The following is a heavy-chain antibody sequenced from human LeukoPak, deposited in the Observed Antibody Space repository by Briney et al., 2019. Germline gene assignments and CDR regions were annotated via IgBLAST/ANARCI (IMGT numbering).Heavy chain of an antibody. CDR3: AKRYHDHFDY. CDR1: GFTFSIYA. CDR2: ISGNGGGT. Sequence: PGGSLRLSCVASGFTFSIYAMSWVRQAPGKGLEWVSSISGNGGGTYYVDSLKGRFTISRDNSKNTLNLQINSLRAEDTALYHCAKRYHDHFDYWGQGTLVTVSS. J-gene: IGHJ4*02. V-gene: IGHV3-23*01. D-gene: IGHD1-26*01.